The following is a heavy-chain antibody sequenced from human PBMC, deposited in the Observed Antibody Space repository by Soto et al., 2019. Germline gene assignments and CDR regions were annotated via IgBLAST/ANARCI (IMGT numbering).Heavy chain of an antibody. J-gene: IGHJ5*02. Sequence: QVQLVQSGAEVKKPGSSVKVSCKASGGTFSSYTISWVRQAPGQGLEWMGRIIPILGIANYAQKFQGRVTITADKPTSTAYMELSRLRSEDTAVYYCAREPGGYRYGTGWFDPWGQGTLVTVSS. CDR3: AREPGGYRYGTGWFDP. CDR1: GGTFSSYT. V-gene: IGHV1-69*08. D-gene: IGHD5-18*01. CDR2: IIPILGIA.